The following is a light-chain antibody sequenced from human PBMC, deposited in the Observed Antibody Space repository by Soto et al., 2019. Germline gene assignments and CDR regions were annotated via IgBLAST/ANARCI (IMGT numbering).Light chain of an antibody. Sequence: QSVLTQPPSASATPGQRVTISCSGGSSNIATNTVNWYQVVPGTAPKLLIYNNNDRPQGVPDRFSGTKSGTSASLDISGLQSDDEADYYCAAWDDGLNGVLFGGGTKLTVL. V-gene: IGLV1-44*01. CDR3: AAWDDGLNGVL. J-gene: IGLJ2*01. CDR2: NNN. CDR1: SSNIATNT.